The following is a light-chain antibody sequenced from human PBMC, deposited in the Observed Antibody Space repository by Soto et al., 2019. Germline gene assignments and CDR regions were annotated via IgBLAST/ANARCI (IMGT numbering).Light chain of an antibody. Sequence: IRLTQTPTSLSASVGDRVTITCRASQNMYLYVNWYQQQTGRAPKFLIFAASTLQRGVPSRFSGSGSGTDFSLTISDLQPEDFATYYCQENYNVTRTFGQGTRLE. CDR2: AAS. V-gene: IGKV1-39*01. CDR3: QENYNVTRT. CDR1: QNMYLY. J-gene: IGKJ5*01.